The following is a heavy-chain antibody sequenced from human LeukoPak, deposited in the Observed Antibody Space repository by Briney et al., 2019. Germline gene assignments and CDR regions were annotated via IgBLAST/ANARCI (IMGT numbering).Heavy chain of an antibody. Sequence: GGSLRLSCAASGFTLSSYAMSWVRQAPGKGLEWVSTISDSGATTYYADSVKGRFTISRDNSKNTLYLQMNSLRAEDAAVYYCAKMRRGYTSSSVGYWGQGTLVTVSS. CDR2: ISDSGATT. J-gene: IGHJ4*02. V-gene: IGHV3-23*01. CDR1: GFTLSSYA. CDR3: AKMRRGYTSSSVGY. D-gene: IGHD6-13*01.